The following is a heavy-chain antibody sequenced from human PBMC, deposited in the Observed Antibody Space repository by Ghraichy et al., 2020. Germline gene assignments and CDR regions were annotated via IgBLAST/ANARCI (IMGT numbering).Heavy chain of an antibody. Sequence: SETLSLTCTVSGYSISSGYYWGWIRQPPGKGLEWIGSIYHSGSTYYNPSLKSRVTISVDTSKNQFSLKLSSVTAADTAVYYCARVSDTAMVTGPFDYWGQGTLVTVSS. CDR1: GYSISSGYY. J-gene: IGHJ4*02. CDR2: IYHSGST. V-gene: IGHV4-38-2*02. CDR3: ARVSDTAMVTGPFDY. D-gene: IGHD5-18*01.